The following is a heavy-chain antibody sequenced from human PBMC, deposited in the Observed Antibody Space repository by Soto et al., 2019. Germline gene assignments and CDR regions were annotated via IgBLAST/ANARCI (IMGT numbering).Heavy chain of an antibody. J-gene: IGHJ6*02. D-gene: IGHD2-15*01. CDR3: ARVEGPVDYYYYYGMDV. CDR1: GFTVSSNY. CDR2: IYSGGST. V-gene: IGHV3-53*01. Sequence: QPGGSLRLSCAASGFTVSSNYMSWVRQAPGKGLEWVSIIYSGGSTYYADSVKGRFTISRDNSKNTLYLQMNSLRADDTAVYYCARVEGPVDYYYYYGMDVWGQGTTVTVSS.